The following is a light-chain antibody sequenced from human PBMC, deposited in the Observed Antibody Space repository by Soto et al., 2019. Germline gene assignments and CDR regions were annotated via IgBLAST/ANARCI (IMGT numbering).Light chain of an antibody. CDR2: AAS. J-gene: IGKJ3*01. Sequence: DIQMTQSPSSLSASVGDRVTITCRAGQGIFSSLNWYQQKPGKASKLLIYAASSLQSGVPSRFSGSGSGTDFTFTISSLQPEDIATYYCQQYDNLPLLTFGPGTKVDIK. CDR1: QGIFSS. CDR3: QQYDNLPLLT. V-gene: IGKV1-33*01.